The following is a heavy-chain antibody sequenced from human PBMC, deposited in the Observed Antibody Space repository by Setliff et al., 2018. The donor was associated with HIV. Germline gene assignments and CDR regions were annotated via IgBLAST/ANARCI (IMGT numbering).Heavy chain of an antibody. V-gene: IGHV1-2*06. D-gene: IGHD1-26*01. CDR1: GYTFTGYY. CDR2: INPNSGGT. Sequence: ASVKVSCKASGYTFTGYYMHRVRQAPGQGLEWMGRINPNSGGTKYAQKFQGRVTMTRDTSISTAYMELSRLRSDDTAVYYCARGTRVGANDAFDIWGQGTMVTVSS. J-gene: IGHJ3*02. CDR3: ARGTRVGANDAFDI.